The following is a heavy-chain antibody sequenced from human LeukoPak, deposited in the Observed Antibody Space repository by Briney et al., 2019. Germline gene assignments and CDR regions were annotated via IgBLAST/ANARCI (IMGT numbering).Heavy chain of an antibody. V-gene: IGHV3-49*04. CDR2: IRGKAYGATT. Sequence: PGGSLRLSCAASGFTFSSYEMNWVRQAPGKGLEWVGFIRGKAYGATTEYAASVKGRFTISRDDSKSNAYLQMNSLKTEDTAVYYCTSSFGQLSFFDYWGQGTLVTVSS. J-gene: IGHJ4*02. D-gene: IGHD3-10*01. CDR3: TSSFGQLSFFDY. CDR1: GFTFSSYE.